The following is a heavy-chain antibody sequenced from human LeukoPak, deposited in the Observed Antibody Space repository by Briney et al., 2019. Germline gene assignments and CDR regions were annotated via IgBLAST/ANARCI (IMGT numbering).Heavy chain of an antibody. D-gene: IGHD2-21*01. Sequence: ASVKVSCKASGYTFAGYYVHWVRQAPGQGLEWMGWINPKNGETSYAQKFQGRVTLTRDTSISSVYMELTTLTSDDTALYYCAVAPGDYWGQGTLVSVSA. CDR3: AVAPGDY. J-gene: IGHJ4*02. CDR2: INPKNGET. V-gene: IGHV1-2*02. CDR1: GYTFAGYY.